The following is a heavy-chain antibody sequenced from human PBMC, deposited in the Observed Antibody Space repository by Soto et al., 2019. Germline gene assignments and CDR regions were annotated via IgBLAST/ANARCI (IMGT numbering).Heavy chain of an antibody. J-gene: IGHJ4*02. CDR1: GFTFSRFW. Sequence: GGTLRLSCAASGFTFSRFWMDWVRQAPGKGLEWLANINPDGSEKHYVDSVKGRFTISRDNAKNSLYLQMSSPTAEDSALYYCSRSLDSWGQGTRVAVSS. CDR2: INPDGSEK. V-gene: IGHV3-7*01. CDR3: SRSLDS.